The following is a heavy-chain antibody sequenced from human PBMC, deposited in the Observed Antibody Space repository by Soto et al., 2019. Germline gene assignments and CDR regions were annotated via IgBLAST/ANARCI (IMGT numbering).Heavy chain of an antibody. CDR3: ARDSSQYYYGSGSYYVD. D-gene: IGHD3-10*01. J-gene: IGHJ4*02. CDR2: IYYSGST. V-gene: IGHV4-61*01. Sequence: SETLSLTCTVSGGSVSSGSYYWSWIRQPPGKGLEWIGYIYYSGSTNYNPSLKSRVTISVDTSKNQFSLKLSSVTAADTAVYYCARDSSQYYYGSGSYYVDWGQGTLVTVSS. CDR1: GGSVSSGSYY.